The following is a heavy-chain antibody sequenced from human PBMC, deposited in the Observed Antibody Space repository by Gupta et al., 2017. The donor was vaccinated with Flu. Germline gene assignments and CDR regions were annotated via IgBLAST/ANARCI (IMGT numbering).Heavy chain of an antibody. CDR2: IYYSGST. CDR3: ARERGVWLHRIIDY. J-gene: IGHJ4*02. D-gene: IGHD5-24*01. V-gene: IGHV4-61*01. CDR1: GGSVSSGPFY. Sequence: QVQLLESGPGLVKPSDTLSLPCTVSGGSVSSGPFYWSWIRQPPGKELEWIGYIYYSGSTNYNPSLKGRVTVSRDTSMNQFSLKRSSVTAADTAVYYCARERGVWLHRIIDYWGQGTLVTVSS.